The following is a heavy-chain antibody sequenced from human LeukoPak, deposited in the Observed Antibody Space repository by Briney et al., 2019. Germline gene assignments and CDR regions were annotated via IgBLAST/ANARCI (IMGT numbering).Heavy chain of an antibody. V-gene: IGHV3-66*01. CDR3: ARGLSGYASSLGY. CDR2: IYTGGST. D-gene: IGHD6-6*01. J-gene: IGHJ4*02. CDR1: GFTVSTNY. Sequence: PGGSLRLSCAASGFTVSTNYMTWVRQAPGKGLEWVSAIYTGGSTFYADSVRGRFSISRDNAKNTLYLQMNSLRAEDTAVYYCARGLSGYASSLGYWGQGTLVTVSA.